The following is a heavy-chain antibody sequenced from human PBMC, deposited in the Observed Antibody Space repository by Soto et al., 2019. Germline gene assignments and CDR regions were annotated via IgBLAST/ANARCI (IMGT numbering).Heavy chain of an antibody. CDR3: AHTFGIFTGYNINFDY. D-gene: IGHD3-9*01. Sequence: QITLKESGPTLVKPTQTLTLTCTFTGFSLNTRGVAVAWIRQPPGKALEWLGLLYWHDDTRYSPSLKTRLIIARATSENQVVLTFTDLDPVDTATYFCAHTFGIFTGYNINFDYWGQGALVTVSS. CDR1: GFSLNTRGVA. CDR2: LYWHDDT. V-gene: IGHV2-5*01. J-gene: IGHJ4*02.